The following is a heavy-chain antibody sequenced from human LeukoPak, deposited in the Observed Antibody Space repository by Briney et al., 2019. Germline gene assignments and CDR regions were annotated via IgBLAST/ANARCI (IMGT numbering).Heavy chain of an antibody. D-gene: IGHD3-22*01. Sequence: GGSLRLSCAASGFTFSTYSMNWVRQAPGKGLEWVSSITRSSYIYYADSVKGRFTISRDNAKNSLYLQMNSLRAEDTAVYYCAGYVSSGRRDAFDIWGQGTMVTVSS. CDR2: ITRSSYI. CDR1: GFTFSTYS. J-gene: IGHJ3*02. CDR3: AGYVSSGRRDAFDI. V-gene: IGHV3-21*01.